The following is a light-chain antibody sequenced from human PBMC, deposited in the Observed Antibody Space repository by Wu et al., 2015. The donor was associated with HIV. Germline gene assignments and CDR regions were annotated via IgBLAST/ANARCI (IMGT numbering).Light chain of an antibody. CDR3: QQYYSTPFLT. CDR1: QSISSW. V-gene: IGKV1-5*03. J-gene: IGKJ4*01. CDR2: KAS. Sequence: DIQMTQSPSSLSASVGDRVTITCRASQSISSWLAWYQQKPGKAPKLLIYKASSLESGVPSRFSGSGSGTEFTLTISSLQPDDFATYYCQQYYSTPFLTFGGGTKVEIK.